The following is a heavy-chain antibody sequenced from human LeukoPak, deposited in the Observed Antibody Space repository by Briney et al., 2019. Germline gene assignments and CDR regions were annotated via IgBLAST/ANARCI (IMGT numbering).Heavy chain of an antibody. D-gene: IGHD3-10*01. CDR3: AKGSGSDYGSGPFDY. J-gene: IGHJ4*02. CDR2: ISTSGSET. Sequence: GGSLRLSCAASGFTFSNSGMSWVRQAPGKGLEWVSAISTSGSETHYADSVKGRFTIARDNSKNTMSLQMSSLRAEDTALYYCAKGSGSDYGSGPFDYWGQGTLVTVSS. CDR1: GFTFSNSG. V-gene: IGHV3-23*01.